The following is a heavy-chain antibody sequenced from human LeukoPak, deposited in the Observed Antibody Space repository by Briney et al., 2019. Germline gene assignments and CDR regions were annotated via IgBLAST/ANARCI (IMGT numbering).Heavy chain of an antibody. CDR3: ARERVRGVMEGFDY. Sequence: SQTLSLTCAVSGYSISSGYYWGWIRQPPGKGLEWIGSIYHSGSTYYNPSLKSRVTISVDTSKNQFSLKLSSVTAADTAVYYCARERVRGVMEGFDYWGQGTLVTVSS. CDR2: IYHSGST. J-gene: IGHJ4*02. V-gene: IGHV4-38-2*02. CDR1: GYSISSGYY. D-gene: IGHD3-10*01.